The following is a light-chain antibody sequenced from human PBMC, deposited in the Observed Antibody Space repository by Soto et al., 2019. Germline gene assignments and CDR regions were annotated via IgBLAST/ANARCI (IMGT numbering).Light chain of an antibody. J-gene: IGKJ5*01. CDR1: QSFSSSY. CDR3: QQYGTSIT. Sequence: EIVLTQSPGTLSLSPGERATLSCRASQSFSSSYLDWYQQKPGQAPRLLIYGASSMATGIPDRFSGSGSGTDFTLTISRLEPDDFAVYYCQQYGTSITFGQGTRLEI. CDR2: GAS. V-gene: IGKV3-20*01.